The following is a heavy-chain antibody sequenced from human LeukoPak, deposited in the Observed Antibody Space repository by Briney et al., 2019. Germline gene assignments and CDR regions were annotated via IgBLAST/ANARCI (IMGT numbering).Heavy chain of an antibody. Sequence: PSETLSLTCIVSGGSISSYYWSWIRQPAGKGLEWIGRIYTTGNTNYNPSLKSRVTMSIDTSKKQFSLKLSSVTAADTAVYYCARGKHYYDSNSSYRYFDPWGQGTLVTVSS. D-gene: IGHD3-22*01. CDR2: IYTTGNT. J-gene: IGHJ5*02. CDR1: GGSISSYY. V-gene: IGHV4-4*07. CDR3: ARGKHYYDSNSSYRYFDP.